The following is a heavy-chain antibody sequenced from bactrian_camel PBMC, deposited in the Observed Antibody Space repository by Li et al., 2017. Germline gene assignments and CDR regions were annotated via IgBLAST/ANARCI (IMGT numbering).Heavy chain of an antibody. Sequence: HVQLVESGGGSVQAGGSLTLSCVASGFTRWRGNMAWFRQAPGNEREAVAGMETDGTTSYADSVKGRFTISQDNAKNTLYLQMNSLKTEDTAVYYCAACFWSDYVGPHNYWGQGTQVTVS. J-gene: IGHJ4*01. CDR3: AACFWSDYVGPHNY. V-gene: IGHV3S55*01. D-gene: IGHD4*01. CDR1: GFTRWRGN. CDR2: METDGTT.